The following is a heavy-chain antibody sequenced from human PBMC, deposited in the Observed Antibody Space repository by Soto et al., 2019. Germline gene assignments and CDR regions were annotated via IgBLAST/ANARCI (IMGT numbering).Heavy chain of an antibody. J-gene: IGHJ4*02. CDR1: GFTFANYA. CDR2: ISYDGSNR. CDR3: ARRHGIYDSSGYRSGGLFDY. D-gene: IGHD3-22*01. V-gene: IGHV3-30-3*01. Sequence: GGSLRLSCAVSGFTFANYAMHWVRQAPGKGLEWVALISYDGSNRYYADSVKGRFTISRDNSKNTLYLQMNSLRAEDTAVYYCARRHGIYDSSGYRSGGLFDYWGQGTRVTVSS.